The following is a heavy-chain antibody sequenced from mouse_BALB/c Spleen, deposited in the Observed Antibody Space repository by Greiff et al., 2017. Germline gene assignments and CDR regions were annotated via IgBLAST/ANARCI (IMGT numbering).Heavy chain of an antibody. V-gene: IGHV1-69*02. D-gene: IGHD2-14*01. CDR1: GYTFTSYW. Sequence: VQLQQSGPELVKPGAPVKLSCKASGYTFTSYWMNWVKQRPGRGLEWIGRIDPSDSETHYNQKFKDKATLTVAKSSSTAYIQLSSLTSEDSAVYYCARSGRYEGFAYWGQGTLVTVSA. CDR2: IDPSDSET. J-gene: IGHJ3*01. CDR3: ARSGRYEGFAY.